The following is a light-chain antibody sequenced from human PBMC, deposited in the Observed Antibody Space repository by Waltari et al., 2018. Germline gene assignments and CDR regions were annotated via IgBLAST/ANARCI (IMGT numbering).Light chain of an antibody. J-gene: IGLJ2*01. CDR2: DVT. CDR1: SSDVGRYNF. CDR3: SSHTTSSTLV. Sequence: QSALTQPASVSGSPGQSITISCTGSSSDVGRYNFVSWYQQHQGKAPKLMIFDVTDRPSGVSDRFSGSKSGNTASLTISGLQPEDEADYYCSSHTTSSTLVFGGGTRVTVL. V-gene: IGLV2-14*03.